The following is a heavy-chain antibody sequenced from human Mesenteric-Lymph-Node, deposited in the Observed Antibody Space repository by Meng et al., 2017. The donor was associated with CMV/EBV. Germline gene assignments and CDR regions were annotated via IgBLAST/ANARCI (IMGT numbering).Heavy chain of an antibody. Sequence: GGSLRLSCAASGFTVSSYSMNWVRQAPGKGLEWVSYISSSSSTIYYADSVKGRFTISRDNAKNSLYLQMNSLRAEDTAVYYCARGDHIVVVPAPDYWGQGTLVTVSS. CDR1: GFTVSSYS. CDR3: ARGDHIVVVPAPDY. D-gene: IGHD2-2*01. CDR2: ISSSSSTI. J-gene: IGHJ4*02. V-gene: IGHV3-48*04.